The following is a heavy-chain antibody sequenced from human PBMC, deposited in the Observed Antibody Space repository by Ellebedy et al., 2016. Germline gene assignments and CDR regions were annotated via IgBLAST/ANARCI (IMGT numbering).Heavy chain of an antibody. CDR3: AREERYPWYFDL. CDR2: IYHSGST. J-gene: IGHJ2*01. V-gene: IGHV4-31*03. Sequence: SETLSLXXTVSGGSISSGGYYWSWIRQHPGKGLEWIGEIYHSGSTNYNPSLKSRVTISVDKSKNQFSLKLSSVTAADTAVYYCAREERYPWYFDLWGRGTLVTVSS. D-gene: IGHD1-1*01. CDR1: GGSISSGGYY.